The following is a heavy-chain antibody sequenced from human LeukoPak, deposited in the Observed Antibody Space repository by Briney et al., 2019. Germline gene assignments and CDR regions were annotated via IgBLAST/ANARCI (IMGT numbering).Heavy chain of an antibody. CDR2: SNAGNGNT. Sequence: ASVKVSCKASGYTFTSYAMHWVRQAPGQRLEWMGWSNAGNGNTKYSQGFQGRVTITRDTSASTAYMELSSLRSEDMAVYYCARAGSHYYYDSSGYYEINDAFDIWGQGTMVTVSS. V-gene: IGHV1-3*02. CDR1: GYTFTSYA. J-gene: IGHJ3*02. CDR3: ARAGSHYYYDSSGYYEINDAFDI. D-gene: IGHD3-22*01.